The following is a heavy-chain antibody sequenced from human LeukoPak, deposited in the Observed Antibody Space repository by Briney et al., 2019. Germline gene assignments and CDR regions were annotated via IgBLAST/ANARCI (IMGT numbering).Heavy chain of an antibody. D-gene: IGHD3-10*01. V-gene: IGHV4-34*01. J-gene: IGHJ4*02. CDR3: ARGLGTMVRGVISKVFDY. CDR2: INHSGST. Sequence: PSETLSLNRAVHGGSFSGYSWSWIRQPPRKGLDWIGEINHSGSTNYNPSLKSRVTISVDTSKNQFSLKLSSVTAADTAVYYCARGLGTMVRGVISKVFDYWGQGTLVTVSS. CDR1: GGSFSGYS.